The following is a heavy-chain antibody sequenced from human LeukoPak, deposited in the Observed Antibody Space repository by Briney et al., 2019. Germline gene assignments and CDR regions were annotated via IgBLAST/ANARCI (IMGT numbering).Heavy chain of an antibody. CDR3: ARLREIPVFGVVTKSTSYFDY. CDR1: GFTLSSYA. V-gene: IGHV3-7*01. J-gene: IGHJ4*02. D-gene: IGHD3-3*01. Sequence: PGRSLRLSCAASGFTLSSYAIHWVRQAPGKGLELVANIKQDRSEKYYVDSVKGRFTISRDNAKNSLYLQMNSLRAEDTAVYYCARLREIPVFGVVTKSTSYFDYWGQGTLVTVSS. CDR2: IKQDRSEK.